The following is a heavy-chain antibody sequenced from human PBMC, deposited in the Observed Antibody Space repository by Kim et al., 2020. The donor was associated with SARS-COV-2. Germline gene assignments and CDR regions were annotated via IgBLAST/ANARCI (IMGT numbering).Heavy chain of an antibody. CDR1: GFTLSGYE. V-gene: IGHV3-48*03. D-gene: IGHD7-27*01. CDR2: ITSSGSTR. J-gene: IGHJ6*02. CDR3: ARDVPGLGYYYYGLDV. Sequence: GGSLRLSCAASGFTLSGYEMNWVRQAPGKGLEWVSYITSSGSTRYYADSVKGRFTISRDNAKNSLYLQMNSLRAEDTAVYYCARDVPGLGYYYYGLDVWGQGTTVTVSS.